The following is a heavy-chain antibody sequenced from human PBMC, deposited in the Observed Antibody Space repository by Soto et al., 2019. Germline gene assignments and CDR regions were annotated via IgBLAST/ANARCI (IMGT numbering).Heavy chain of an antibody. J-gene: IGHJ4*02. CDR2: LNPNSGNT. CDR1: GYTFTSYD. Sequence: QVQLVQSGAEVKKPGASVKVSCKASGYTFTSYDINWDRQATGQGLEWMGWLNPNSGNTGFAQKFQGRVTLTRNTSVNTAHIELSSLRSDDTAIYYCATSGGGWYLYWGEGTLVTVSS. D-gene: IGHD6-19*01. CDR3: ATSGGGWYLY. V-gene: IGHV1-8*01.